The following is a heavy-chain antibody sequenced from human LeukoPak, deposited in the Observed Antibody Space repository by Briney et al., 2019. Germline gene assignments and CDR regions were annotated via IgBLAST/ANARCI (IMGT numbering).Heavy chain of an antibody. CDR3: AKSTMTRGFTYSDY. CDR2: ISGSGGST. D-gene: IGHD4-17*01. V-gene: IGHV3-23*01. J-gene: IGHJ4*02. CDR1: GFTFSSYA. Sequence: PGGSLRLSCAASGFTFSSYAMSWVRQAPGKGLEWVSAISGSGGSTYYADSVKGRFTISRDNSKNTLSLQINSLRAEDTAVYFCAKSTMTRGFTYSDYWGQGTLVTVSS.